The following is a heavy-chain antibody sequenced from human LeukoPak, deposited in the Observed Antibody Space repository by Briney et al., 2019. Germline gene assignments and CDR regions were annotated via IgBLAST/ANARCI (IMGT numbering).Heavy chain of an antibody. CDR1: GFPFSNYW. CDR2: INSDESST. J-gene: IGHJ4*02. D-gene: IGHD3-22*01. Sequence: GGSLRLSCAASGFPFSNYWMHWVRQAPGKGLVWVSRINSDESSTRYADYVKGRFTISRDNAKNTLRLQMNSLRAEDTAVYYCARGSFWDSSGYSFNYWGQGTLVTVSS. CDR3: ARGSFWDSSGYSFNY. V-gene: IGHV3-74*01.